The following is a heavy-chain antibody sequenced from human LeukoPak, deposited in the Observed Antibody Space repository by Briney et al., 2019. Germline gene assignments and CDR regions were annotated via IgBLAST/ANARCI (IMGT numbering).Heavy chain of an antibody. V-gene: IGHV1-46*01. CDR3: ARDPYSSSWYSYYYYGMDV. J-gene: IGHJ6*02. Sequence: ASVKVSCKTSGYTFTSYYMHWVRQAPGQGLEWMGIINPSGGSTSYAQKFQGRVTMTRDTSTSTVYMELSSLRSEDTAVYYCARDPYSSSWYSYYYYGMDVWGQGTTVTVSS. CDR1: GYTFTSYY. CDR2: INPSGGST. D-gene: IGHD6-13*01.